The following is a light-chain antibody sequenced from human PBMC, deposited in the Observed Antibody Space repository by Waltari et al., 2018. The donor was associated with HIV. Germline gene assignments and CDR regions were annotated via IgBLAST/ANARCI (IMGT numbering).Light chain of an antibody. CDR3: CSYAGTSTDV. CDR1: SSDVASYNL. V-gene: IGLV2-23*02. CDR2: AVT. J-gene: IGLJ1*01. Sequence: QSALTQPASVSGSPGQSITISCTGTSSDVASYNLVSWYQHHPGKAPKVMIYAVTKRPSGVSDRCSGSKSGNTASLTISGLQAEDEADYYCCSYAGTSTDVFGTGTKVTVL.